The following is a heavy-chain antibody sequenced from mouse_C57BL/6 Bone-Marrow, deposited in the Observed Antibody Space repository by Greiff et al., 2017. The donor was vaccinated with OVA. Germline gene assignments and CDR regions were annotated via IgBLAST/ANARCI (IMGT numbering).Heavy chain of an antibody. CDR2: IYPRSGNT. CDR3: ARCPYCDCEFEY. Sequence: VQLQQSGAELARPGASVKLSCKASGYTFTSYGISWVKQRTGQGLEWIGEIYPRSGNTYYNEKFKGKATLTADKSSSTAYMRLRSLTSEESAVYVSARCPYCDCEFEYWGKGTLVTGAA. D-gene: IGHD2-4*01. V-gene: IGHV1-81*01. J-gene: IGHJ3*01. CDR1: GYTFTSYG.